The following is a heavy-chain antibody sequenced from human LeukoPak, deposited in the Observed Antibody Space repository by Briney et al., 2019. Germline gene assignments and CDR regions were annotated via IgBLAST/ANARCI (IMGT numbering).Heavy chain of an antibody. CDR2: IYTSGST. D-gene: IGHD2-2*01. J-gene: IGHJ6*02. V-gene: IGHV4-4*07. Sequence: SETQSLTCTVSGGSISSYYWSWIRQPAEKGVEWIGRIYTSGSTNYNPSLKSRVTMSVDTSKNQFSLKLSSVTAADTAVYYCARLVVPDRDYYYGMDVWGQGTTVTVSS. CDR3: ARLVVPDRDYYYGMDV. CDR1: GGSISSYY.